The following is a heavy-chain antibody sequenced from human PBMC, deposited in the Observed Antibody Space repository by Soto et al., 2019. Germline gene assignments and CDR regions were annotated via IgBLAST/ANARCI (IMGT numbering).Heavy chain of an antibody. CDR3: ARGLVGATTDPYYFDY. CDR1: GGTFSSYA. CDR2: IIPIFGTA. V-gene: IGHV1-69*13. Sequence: AVKVCCKACGGTFSSYAISWVRQAPGQGLEWMGGIIPIFGTANYAQKFQGRVTITADESTSTAYMELSSLRSEDTAVYYCARGLVGATTDPYYFDYWGQGTLVTVSS. D-gene: IGHD1-26*01. J-gene: IGHJ4*02.